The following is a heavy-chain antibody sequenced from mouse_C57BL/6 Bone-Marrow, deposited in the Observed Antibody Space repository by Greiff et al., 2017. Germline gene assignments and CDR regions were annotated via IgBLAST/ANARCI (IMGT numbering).Heavy chain of an antibody. D-gene: IGHD2-12*01. V-gene: IGHV5-4*01. J-gene: IGHJ4*01. CDR3: ASDLGVYDGGGGAMDY. CDR1: GFTFSSYA. CDR2: ISDGGSYT. Sequence: EVQRVESGGGLVKPGGSLKLSCAASGFTFSSYAMSWVRQTPEKRLEWVATISDGGSYTYYPDNVKGRYTISRDNAKNNLYLPMSQLKSEDTAVYYCASDLGVYDGGGGAMDYWGQGTSVTVSS.